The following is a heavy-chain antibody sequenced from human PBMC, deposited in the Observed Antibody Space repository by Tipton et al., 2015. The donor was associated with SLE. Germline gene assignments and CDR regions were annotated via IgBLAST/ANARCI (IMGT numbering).Heavy chain of an antibody. V-gene: IGHV4-61*02. CDR2: IYTSGST. Sequence: TLSLTCTVSGGSISNNSYYWSWIRQPAGKGLEWIGRIYTSGSTNYNPSLKSRVTISVDTSKNQFSLMLSSATAADTAVYYCARDPRLNWDYGTYFDYWGQGTLVTVSS. CDR3: ARDPRLNWDYGTYFDY. J-gene: IGHJ4*02. CDR1: GGSISNNSYY. D-gene: IGHD3-16*01.